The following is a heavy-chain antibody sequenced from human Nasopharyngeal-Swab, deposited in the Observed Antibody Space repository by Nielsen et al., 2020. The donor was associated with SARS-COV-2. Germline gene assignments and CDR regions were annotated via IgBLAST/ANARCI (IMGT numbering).Heavy chain of an antibody. CDR1: GFTFSSYG. CDR3: ARDNGAIDY. CDR2: IWYDGSNK. Sequence: LSLTCAASGFTFSSYGMHWVRQAPGKGLEWVAVIWYDGSNKYYADSVKGRFTISRDNSKNTLYLQMNSLRAEDTAVYYCARDNGAIDYWGQGTLVTVSS. V-gene: IGHV3-33*01. J-gene: IGHJ4*02. D-gene: IGHD2-8*01.